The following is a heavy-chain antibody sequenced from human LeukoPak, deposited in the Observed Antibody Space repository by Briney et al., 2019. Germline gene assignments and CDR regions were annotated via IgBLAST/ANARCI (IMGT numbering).Heavy chain of an antibody. CDR3: AAGDSALGFEY. D-gene: IGHD3-16*01. Sequence: GGSLRLSCAASGFVFDDYALHWVRQAPGKGLEWVSLITWDGGSTHYSDSVRGRFTISRDNGKNSLYLQMDSLRTEDTALYYCAAGDSALGFEYWGQGTLVSVST. CDR2: ITWDGGST. J-gene: IGHJ4*02. CDR1: GFVFDDYA. V-gene: IGHV3-43*01.